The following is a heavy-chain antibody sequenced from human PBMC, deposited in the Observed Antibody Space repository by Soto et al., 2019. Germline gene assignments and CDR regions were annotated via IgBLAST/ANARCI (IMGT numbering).Heavy chain of an antibody. J-gene: IGHJ4*02. CDR3: AHRGYMYGNWDHGYFDY. CDR1: GFSLTTSGVG. CDR2: IYWDDDK. Sequence: QITLKESGPTRVRPTQTLALTCTFSGFSLTTSGVGVGWIRKTPGKALEWLAVIYWDDDKRYSPSLKSRLTITKDTSKNQVVLTMADMDPVDTATYFCAHRGYMYGNWDHGYFDYWGQGTLGTFSS. V-gene: IGHV2-5*02. D-gene: IGHD5-18*01.